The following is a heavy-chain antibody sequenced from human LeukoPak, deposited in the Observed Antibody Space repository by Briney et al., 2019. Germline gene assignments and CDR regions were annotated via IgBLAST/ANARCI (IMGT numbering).Heavy chain of an antibody. J-gene: IGHJ4*02. CDR3: ARLKDDVTKLDY. D-gene: IGHD4-17*01. CDR2: INQDGSQK. V-gene: IGHV3-7*01. CDR1: GFTFSTYW. Sequence: PAGCLRLSCAASGFTFSTYWMSWVRQAPGKGLEWVANINQDGSQKRYVDSVQGRFTISRDNTKNSLFLQMNSLRAEDTAVYYCARLKDDVTKLDYWGQGTMVTVSS.